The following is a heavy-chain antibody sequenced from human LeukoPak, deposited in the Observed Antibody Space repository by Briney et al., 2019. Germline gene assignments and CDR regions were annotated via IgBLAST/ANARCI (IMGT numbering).Heavy chain of an antibody. V-gene: IGHV3-30*04. Sequence: GGSLRLSCAASGFTFISYPMFWVRQAPGKGLEWVAVTSYDASNKFYADSVKDRFTVSRDNSKNTVSLQMNSLRTEDTAVYYCARGGASWATVTTFYYYYYMDVWGKGTTVTVSS. CDR2: TSYDASNK. J-gene: IGHJ6*03. CDR1: GFTFISYP. CDR3: ARGGASWATVTTFYYYYYMDV. D-gene: IGHD4-17*01.